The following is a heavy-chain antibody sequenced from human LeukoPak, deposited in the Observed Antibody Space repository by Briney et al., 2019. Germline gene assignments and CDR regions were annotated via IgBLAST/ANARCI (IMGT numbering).Heavy chain of an antibody. Sequence: PSETLSLTCTVSGGSISSYYWSWIRQPPGKGLEWIGYIYYSGSTNYNPSLKSRVTISVDTSKNQFSLKLSSVTAADTAVYYCAREQDYDSSGYYWRGGLDYRGQGTLVTVSS. J-gene: IGHJ4*02. V-gene: IGHV4-59*01. CDR2: IYYSGST. CDR1: GGSISSYY. D-gene: IGHD3-22*01. CDR3: AREQDYDSSGYYWRGGLDY.